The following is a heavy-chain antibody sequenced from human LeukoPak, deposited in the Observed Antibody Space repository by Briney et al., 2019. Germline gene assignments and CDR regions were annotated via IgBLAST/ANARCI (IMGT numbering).Heavy chain of an antibody. D-gene: IGHD6-13*01. Sequence: GGSLRLSCAASGFAFSSYEMIWVRQAPGKGLEWVSYIRSSGSTKYYADSVKGRFTISRDNAKNSLYLQMNSLRAEDMALYYCAKDLGAIAAAGFDYWGQGTLVTVSS. CDR2: IRSSGSTK. V-gene: IGHV3-48*03. CDR3: AKDLGAIAAAGFDY. CDR1: GFAFSSYE. J-gene: IGHJ4*02.